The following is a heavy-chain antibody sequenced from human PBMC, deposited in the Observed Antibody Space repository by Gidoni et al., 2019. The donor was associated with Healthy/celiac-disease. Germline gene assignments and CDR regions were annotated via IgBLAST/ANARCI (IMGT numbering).Heavy chain of an antibody. Sequence: QLQLQESGPGLVKPSETLSLTCTVSGCSISSSSYYWGWIRQPPGKGLEWIGSIYYSGSTYYNPSLKSRVTISVDTSKNQFSLKLSSVTAADTAVYYCARHPLFGDAGVDYWGQGTLVTVSS. CDR2: IYYSGST. CDR3: ARHPLFGDAGVDY. D-gene: IGHD3-10*01. J-gene: IGHJ4*02. CDR1: GCSISSSSYY. V-gene: IGHV4-39*01.